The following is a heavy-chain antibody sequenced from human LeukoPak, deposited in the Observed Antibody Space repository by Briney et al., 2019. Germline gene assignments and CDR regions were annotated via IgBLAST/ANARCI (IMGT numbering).Heavy chain of an antibody. J-gene: IGHJ4*02. D-gene: IGHD1-26*01. Sequence: GGSLRLSCAASGFTFSSYSMTWGRQAPGKGLEWVSAISGSGSSTYYADSVKGRFTISRDNSKNTLYLQMNSLRGESSTVYCCAKGGSGTYYGIDYWGQGTLVTVSS. V-gene: IGHV3-23*01. CDR2: ISGSGSST. CDR1: GFTFSSYS. CDR3: AKGGSGTYYGIDY.